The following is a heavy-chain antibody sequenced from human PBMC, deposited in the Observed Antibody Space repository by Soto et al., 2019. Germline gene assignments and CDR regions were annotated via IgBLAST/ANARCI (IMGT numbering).Heavy chain of an antibody. CDR1: GGYITSDSYY. CDR3: ARHLSESGYDLNY. J-gene: IGHJ4*02. V-gene: IGHV4-39*01. CDR2: IYFSGST. D-gene: IGHD5-12*01. Sequence: SETLSLTFTVSGGYITSDSYYWAWIRQPPGKGLEWIGSIYFSGSTYYNSALKSRLAISIDMSKNQFSLNLSSVTDADTAVYYCARHLSESGYDLNYWGQGTPVTVSS.